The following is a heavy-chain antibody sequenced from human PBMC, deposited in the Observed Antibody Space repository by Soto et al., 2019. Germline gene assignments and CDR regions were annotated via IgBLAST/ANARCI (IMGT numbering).Heavy chain of an antibody. V-gene: IGHV4-34*01. Sequence: QVQLQQWGAGLLKPSETLSLTCAVYGGSFSGYCWSWIRQPPGKGLEWIGEINHSGSTNYNPSLKSRVTISVDTSKNQFSLKLSSVTAADTAVYYCARGWSTYRMAAHWGQGTLVTVSS. CDR3: ARGWSTYRMAAH. CDR1: GGSFSGYC. J-gene: IGHJ4*02. D-gene: IGHD2-8*02. CDR2: INHSGST.